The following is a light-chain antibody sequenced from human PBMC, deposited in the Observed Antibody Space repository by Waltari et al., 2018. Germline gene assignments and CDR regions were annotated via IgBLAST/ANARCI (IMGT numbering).Light chain of an antibody. Sequence: QSALTQPASVSGSPGQSLTISCTGTSSDVGFYNLVSWSHQHPDKAPKLIVYEVFVRPSGVSNRFSGSKSGNTASLTISGLQAEDEADYYCCSYVGRNIWVFGGGTKVTVL. CDR3: CSYVGRNIWV. J-gene: IGLJ3*02. CDR2: EVF. CDR1: SSDVGFYNL. V-gene: IGLV2-23*02.